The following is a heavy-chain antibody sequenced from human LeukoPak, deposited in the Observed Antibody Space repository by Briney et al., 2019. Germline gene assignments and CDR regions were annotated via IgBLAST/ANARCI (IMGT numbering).Heavy chain of an antibody. D-gene: IGHD2-2*01. Sequence: SETLSLTCTVSGGSISSYYWSWIRQPPGKGLEWIGYIYYSGSTNYSPSLKSRVTISVDTSKNQFSLKLSSVTAADTAVYYCARGPSQSPYFDYWGQGTLVTVSS. CDR3: ARGPSQSPYFDY. CDR1: GGSISSYY. J-gene: IGHJ4*02. V-gene: IGHV4-59*01. CDR2: IYYSGST.